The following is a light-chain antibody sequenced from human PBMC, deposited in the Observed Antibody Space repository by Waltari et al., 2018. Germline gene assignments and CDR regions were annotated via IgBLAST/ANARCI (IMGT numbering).Light chain of an antibody. CDR3: SSYTLTTTV. J-gene: IGLJ2*01. V-gene: IGLV2-14*03. Sequence: QSALTHPASMSGSPGQSITIPCSGPNSHVGFHPYVSCYQQHPGKAPKLLIYDVYYRPSGVSIRFSGSKSGNTSSLTISGLQPEDEADYYCSSYTLTTTVFGGGTKVTVL. CDR1: NSHVGFHPY. CDR2: DVY.